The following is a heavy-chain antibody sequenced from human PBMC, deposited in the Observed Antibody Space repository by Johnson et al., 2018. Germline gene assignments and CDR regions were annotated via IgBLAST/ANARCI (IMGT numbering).Heavy chain of an antibody. CDR1: GFTFSSYG. J-gene: IGHJ6*02. V-gene: IGHV3-33*01. Sequence: QVQLVQSGGGVVQXGRSLRLSCAASGFTFSSYGMHWVRQAPGKGLEWVAVIWYDGSNQYYADSVKGRFTISRDNSKNTLYLQMSSLRAEDTAVYYCARDQDCSSTSCLGMDVWGQGTTVTVSS. D-gene: IGHD2-2*01. CDR3: ARDQDCSSTSCLGMDV. CDR2: IWYDGSNQ.